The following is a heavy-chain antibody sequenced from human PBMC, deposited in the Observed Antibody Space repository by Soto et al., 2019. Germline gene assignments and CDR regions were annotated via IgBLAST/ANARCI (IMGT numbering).Heavy chain of an antibody. CDR1: GFTFSSYA. CDR3: AREGHLGFYYYYGMDV. V-gene: IGHV3-30-3*01. CDR2: ISYDGSNK. J-gene: IGHJ6*02. Sequence: QVQLVESGGGVVQPGRSLRLSCAASGFTFSSYAMHWVRQAPGKGLEWVAVISYDGSNKYYADSVKGRFTISRDNSKNTLYLQMNSLRAEDTAVYYCAREGHLGFYYYYGMDVWGQGTTVTVSS. D-gene: IGHD3-16*01.